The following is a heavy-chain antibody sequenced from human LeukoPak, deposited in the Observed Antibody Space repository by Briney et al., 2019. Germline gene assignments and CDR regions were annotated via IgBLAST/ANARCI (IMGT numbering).Heavy chain of an antibody. J-gene: IGHJ4*02. V-gene: IGHV4-59*08. Sequence: PSETVSRTASGSGFTIYSLYWVWQRQPPGKALQGSGNVYYTGKSSYNPSLRSRVTISLATSKNHLSLNLTTALAADTPTYCCVRRDAGRTYFDYWGQGILVTVSS. CDR1: GFTIYSLY. CDR3: VRRDAGRTYFDY. CDR2: VYYTGKS. D-gene: IGHD1-14*01.